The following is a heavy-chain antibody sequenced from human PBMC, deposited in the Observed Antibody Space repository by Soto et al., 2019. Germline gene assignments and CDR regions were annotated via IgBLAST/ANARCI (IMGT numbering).Heavy chain of an antibody. Sequence: SQTLSLTCAISGDSVASNTAAWYWIRQSPSRGLEWLGRTYYRSKWYTDYAESVKSRITINPDTSKNQVSLQLKSVTPEDTAVYYCTPGAWSVRYVDYYYGIAVWGQGTTVTVS. CDR3: TPGAWSVRYVDYYYGIAV. D-gene: IGHD3-3*01. J-gene: IGHJ6*02. V-gene: IGHV6-1*01. CDR2: TYYRSKWYT. CDR1: GDSVASNTAA.